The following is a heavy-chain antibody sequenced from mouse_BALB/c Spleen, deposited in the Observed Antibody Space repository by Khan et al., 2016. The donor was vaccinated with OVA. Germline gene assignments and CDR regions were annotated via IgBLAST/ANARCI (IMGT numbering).Heavy chain of an antibody. V-gene: IGHV1-77*01. CDR1: GYTFTDYY. D-gene: IGHD1-2*01. CDR2: ISPGSGDT. CDR3: ARRNYFGYTFAY. Sequence: QVQLQQSGAELARPGASVKLSCKASGYTFTDYYINWVKPRTGQGLEWIGDISPGSGDTYYTERFKGKATLTADKSSSTAYMQLSRQTSEAAAVYECARRNYFGYTFAYWGQGTLVTVSA. J-gene: IGHJ3*01.